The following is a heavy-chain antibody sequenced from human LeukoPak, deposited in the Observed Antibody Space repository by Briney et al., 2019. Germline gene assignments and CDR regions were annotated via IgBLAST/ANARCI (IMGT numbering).Heavy chain of an antibody. CDR1: GFNVSGYS. CDR3: ARVEGTMVRGARNRDFDY. V-gene: IGHV4-34*01. CDR2: INHSGST. D-gene: IGHD3-10*01. Sequence: GSLRLSCTASGFNVSGYSLNWVRQPPGKGLEWIGEINHSGSTNYNPSLKSRVTISVDTSKNQFSLKLSSVTAADTAVYYCARVEGTMVRGARNRDFDYWGQGTLVTVSS. J-gene: IGHJ4*02.